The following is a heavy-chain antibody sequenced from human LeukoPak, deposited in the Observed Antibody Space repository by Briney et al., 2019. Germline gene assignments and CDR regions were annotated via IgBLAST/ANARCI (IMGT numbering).Heavy chain of an antibody. CDR1: GYTFTSYY. D-gene: IGHD4-11*01. J-gene: IGHJ4*02. CDR3: ARDQYSNYYGY. V-gene: IGHV1-46*01. Sequence: ASVMVSCKASGYTFTSYYMHWVRQAPGQGLEWMGIINPSGGSTSYAQKFQGRVTMTRDTSTSTVYMELSSLRSEDTAVYYCARDQYSNYYGYWGQGTLVTVSS. CDR2: INPSGGST.